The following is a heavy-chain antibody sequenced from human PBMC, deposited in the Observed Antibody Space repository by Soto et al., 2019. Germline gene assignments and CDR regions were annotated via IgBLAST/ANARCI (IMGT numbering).Heavy chain of an antibody. J-gene: IGHJ6*02. CDR2: IYPGDSDT. CDR3: ATLSAISAAGYYYYGMDV. D-gene: IGHD6-13*01. CDR1: GYSFTSYW. V-gene: IGHV5-51*01. Sequence: GESLKISCKGSGYSFTSYWIGWVRQMPGKGLEWMGIIYPGDSDTRYSPSFQGQVTISADKSISTAYLQWSSLKASDTAMYYCATLSAISAAGYYYYGMDVWGQGNKVTVS.